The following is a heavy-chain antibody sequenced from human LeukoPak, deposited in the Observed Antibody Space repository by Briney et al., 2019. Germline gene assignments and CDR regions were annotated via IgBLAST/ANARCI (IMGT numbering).Heavy chain of an antibody. V-gene: IGHV3-48*01. J-gene: IGHJ6*02. D-gene: IGHD2/OR15-2a*01. CDR3: ARRXCXGPXCHENWFYGMDV. CDR1: GFTFSTHS. Sequence: PGGSLRLSCAASGFTFSTHSMNWVRQAPGKGLEWVSYISSSSSSIYYADSVKGRFTISRDNAKNSLYLQMNSLRAEDTAVYYCARRXCXGPXCHENWFYGMDVWGQGTTVTVS. CDR2: ISSSSSSI.